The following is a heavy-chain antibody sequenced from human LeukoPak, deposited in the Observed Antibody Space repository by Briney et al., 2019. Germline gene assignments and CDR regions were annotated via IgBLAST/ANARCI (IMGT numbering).Heavy chain of an antibody. D-gene: IGHD3-10*01. Sequence: SETLSLTCTVYGGSFSSYYWSWIRQPPGKGLEWIGYIYYSGSTNYNPSLKSRVTISVDTSKNQFSLKLSSVTAADTAVYYCARVWFGERYYYYYYYMDVWGKGTTDSVSS. CDR2: IYYSGST. V-gene: IGHV4-59*08. CDR3: ARVWFGERYYYYYYYMDV. J-gene: IGHJ6*03. CDR1: GGSFSSYY.